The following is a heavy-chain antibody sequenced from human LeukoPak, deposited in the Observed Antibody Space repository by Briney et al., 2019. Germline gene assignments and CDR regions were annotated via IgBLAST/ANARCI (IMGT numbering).Heavy chain of an antibody. CDR3: ARDGIAAAGTRYYGMDV. D-gene: IGHD6-13*01. Sequence: ASVKVSCKASGYTFTSYGISWVRQAPGQGLEWMGWISAYNGNTNYAQKLQGRVTMTTDTSTSTAYMELSSLRSEDTAVYYCARDGIAAAGTRYYGMDVWGQGTTVTVSS. V-gene: IGHV1-18*01. CDR1: GYTFTSYG. J-gene: IGHJ6*02. CDR2: ISAYNGNT.